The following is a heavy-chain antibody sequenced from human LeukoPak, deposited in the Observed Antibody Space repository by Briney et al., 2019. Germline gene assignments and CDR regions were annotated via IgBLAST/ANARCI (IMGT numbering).Heavy chain of an antibody. CDR2: IGGSDDSA. CDR1: GFTFSSYA. Sequence: QPGGSLRLSCAASGFTFSSYAMSWVRQAPGKGLEWVSAIGGSDDSAYYADSVKGRFTISRDDSKNTLYLQMNSLRAEDTAVYYCASSLGKLRHFDYWGQGTLVTVSS. D-gene: IGHD1-26*01. V-gene: IGHV3-23*01. J-gene: IGHJ4*02. CDR3: ASSLGKLRHFDY.